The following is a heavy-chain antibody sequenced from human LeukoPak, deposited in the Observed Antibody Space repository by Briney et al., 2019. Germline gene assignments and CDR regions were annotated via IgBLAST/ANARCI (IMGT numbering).Heavy chain of an antibody. CDR1: GYSFTSYW. Sequence: GESLKISCKGSGYSFTSYWIGWVRQMPGKGLEWIGIIYPGDSDTRYSPSFQGQVTISADKSISTAYLQWSSLKASDTAMYYCARVYGPTVTTGYFDYWGQGTLVTVSS. J-gene: IGHJ4*02. CDR3: ARVYGPTVTTGYFDY. CDR2: IYPGDSDT. V-gene: IGHV5-51*01. D-gene: IGHD4-11*01.